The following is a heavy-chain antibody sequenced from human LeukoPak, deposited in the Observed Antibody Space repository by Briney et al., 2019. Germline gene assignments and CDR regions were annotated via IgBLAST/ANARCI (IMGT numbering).Heavy chain of an antibody. Sequence: GGSLRLSCAASGFTFSSYSMNWVRQAPGKGLEWVSSISSSSSYIYYADSVKGRFTISRDNAKNSLYLQMNSLRAEDTAAYYCARDSGVWGSYGYSDYWGQGTLVTVSS. CDR2: ISSSSSYI. CDR1: GFTFSSYS. V-gene: IGHV3-21*01. D-gene: IGHD3-16*01. CDR3: ARDSGVWGSYGYSDY. J-gene: IGHJ4*02.